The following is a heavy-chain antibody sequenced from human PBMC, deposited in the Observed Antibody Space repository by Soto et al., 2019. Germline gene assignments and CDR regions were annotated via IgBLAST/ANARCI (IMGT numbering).Heavy chain of an antibody. CDR3: ARDWGTPGRGSAVGYYYHYGMDV. J-gene: IGHJ6*02. CDR1: EFTCNTYW. V-gene: IGHV3-7*05. D-gene: IGHD6-19*01. CDR2: IKYDGSEK. Sequence: EVQLVESGGGLVQPGGSLRLSCLASEFTCNTYWMNWVRQAPGRGLEWVANIKYDGSEKNYVDSVKGRFTISRDNAKNSLYWQMNRLRGEDTAVYFCARDWGTPGRGSAVGYYYHYGMDVWGQGTTVTVSS.